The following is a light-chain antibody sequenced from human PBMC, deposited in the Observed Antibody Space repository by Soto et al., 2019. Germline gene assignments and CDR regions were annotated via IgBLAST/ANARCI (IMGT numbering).Light chain of an antibody. CDR3: QQYYEWPIT. CDR2: AAS. V-gene: IGKV3-15*01. J-gene: IGKJ5*01. CDR1: QGISTL. Sequence: EIVLTQSPATLSVYACEGAALFCRASQGISTLLAWYQQKPGQAPRLLIYAASTRAAGIPARFSGSGSGTDFTLTISCLQSEDFAIYYCQQYYEWPITFGQGTRLEIK.